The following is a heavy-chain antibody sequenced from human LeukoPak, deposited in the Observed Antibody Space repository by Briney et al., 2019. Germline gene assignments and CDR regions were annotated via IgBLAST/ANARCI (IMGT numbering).Heavy chain of an antibody. CDR2: FSGSGGST. CDR3: AKGDVLPSYPTFDY. J-gene: IGHJ4*02. D-gene: IGHD3-9*01. CDR1: GFTFSSYA. V-gene: IGHV3-23*01. Sequence: GGSLRLSCAASGFTFSSYAMRWVRQAPGKGLEWVSAFSGSGGSTYYADSVKGRFTISRDTSKDTVYLQMHSLRAEDTAVYYCAKGDVLPSYPTFDYWGQGTLVTVSS.